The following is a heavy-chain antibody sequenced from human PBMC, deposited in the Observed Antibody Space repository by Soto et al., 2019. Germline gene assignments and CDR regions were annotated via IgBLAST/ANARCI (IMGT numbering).Heavy chain of an antibody. V-gene: IGHV1-2*04. D-gene: IGHD3-22*01. J-gene: IGHJ4*02. CDR2: INPESGDT. Sequence: ASVPLSCTTSGYNFSDYHIHLVLQAPGQGFEWMGWINPESGDTKCAQNFQGWVTMTTDTSSNTAYLDLRRLLSDDTAVYFCARLVITGEFDSWGQGTLVTVSS. CDR3: ARLVITGEFDS. CDR1: GYNFSDYH.